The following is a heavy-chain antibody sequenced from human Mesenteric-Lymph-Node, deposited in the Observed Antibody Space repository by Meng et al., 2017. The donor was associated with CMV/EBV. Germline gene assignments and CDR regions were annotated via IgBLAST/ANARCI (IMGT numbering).Heavy chain of an antibody. CDR3: VGESPDTYRFDY. D-gene: IGHD3-16*01. CDR1: GFIFSSYH. CDR2: ISFDGSRK. V-gene: IGHV3-30*02. Sequence: GESLKISCAASGFIFSSYHIHWVRQAPDKGLEWVSFISFDGSRKYYADSVRGRFAVSRDNSDYTVYLHVNSLRAEDTAVYYCVGESPDTYRFDYWGQGTLVTVSS. J-gene: IGHJ4*02.